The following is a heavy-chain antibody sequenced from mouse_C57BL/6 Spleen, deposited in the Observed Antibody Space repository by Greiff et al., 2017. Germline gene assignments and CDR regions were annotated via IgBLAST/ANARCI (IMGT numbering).Heavy chain of an antibody. Sequence: QVQLQQSGAELVKPGASVKISCKASGYTFTDYYINWVKQRPGQGLEWSGKIGPGSGSTYYNEKFKGKATLAADKSSSTAYMQLSSLTSEDSAVYFYCRAYGSSYDFDYWGQGTTLTVSS. CDR1: GYTFTDYY. V-gene: IGHV1-77*01. CDR3: CRAYGSSYDFDY. CDR2: IGPGSGST. D-gene: IGHD1-1*01. J-gene: IGHJ2*01.